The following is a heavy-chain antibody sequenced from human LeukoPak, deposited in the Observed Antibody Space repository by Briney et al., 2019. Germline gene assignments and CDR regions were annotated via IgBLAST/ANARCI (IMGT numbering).Heavy chain of an antibody. J-gene: IGHJ5*02. V-gene: IGHV1-8*01. CDR2: MNPNSGNT. CDR3: ATEQWLVSRNWFDP. Sequence: ASVKVSCKASGYTFTSYDINWVRQATGQGLEWTGWMNPNSGNTGYAQKFQGRVTMTRNTSISTAYMELSSLRSEDTAVYYCATEQWLVSRNWFDPWGQGTLVTVSS. CDR1: GYTFTSYD. D-gene: IGHD6-19*01.